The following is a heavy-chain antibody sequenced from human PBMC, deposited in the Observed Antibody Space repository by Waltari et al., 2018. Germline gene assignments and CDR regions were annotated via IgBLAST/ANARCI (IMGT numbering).Heavy chain of an antibody. V-gene: IGHV1-69*05. CDR1: GGTFSRYA. D-gene: IGHD4-17*01. CDR3: ATLPRATVTAYYYYGMDV. Sequence: QVQLVQSGAAVKQPGSSVNVPCKASGGTFSRYAIRWVPPAPGPRLEWVGGRIPLLGTANYAQKFQGRVTITTDESTSTAYMELSSLRSEDMAVYYCATLPRATVTAYYYYGMDVWGQGTTVTVSS. CDR2: RIPLLGTA. J-gene: IGHJ6*02.